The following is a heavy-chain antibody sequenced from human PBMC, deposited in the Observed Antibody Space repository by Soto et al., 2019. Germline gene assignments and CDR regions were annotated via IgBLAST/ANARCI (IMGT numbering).Heavy chain of an antibody. CDR2: ISYDGSNK. D-gene: IGHD6-19*01. CDR1: GFTFSSYG. J-gene: IGHJ4*02. CDR3: AKESPYSSGWYPGYFDY. Sequence: GGSLRVSCAASGFTFSSYGMHWVRQAPGKGLEWVAVISYDGSNKYYADSVKGRFTISRDNSKNTLYLQMNSLRAEDTAVYYCAKESPYSSGWYPGYFDYWGQGTLVTVSS. V-gene: IGHV3-30*18.